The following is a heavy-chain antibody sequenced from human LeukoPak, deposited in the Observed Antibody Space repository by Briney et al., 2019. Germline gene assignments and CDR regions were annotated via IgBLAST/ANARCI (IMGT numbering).Heavy chain of an antibody. CDR2: ISSSSSYI. CDR1: GSTFSSYS. CDR3: AKTAGSIVVASYDY. Sequence: GGSLRLSCAASGSTFSSYSMNWVRQAPGKGLEWVSSISSSSSYIYYADSVKGRFTISRDNAKNSLYLQMNSLRAEDTAVYYCAKTAGSIVVASYDYWGQGTLVTVSS. J-gene: IGHJ4*02. D-gene: IGHD3-22*01. V-gene: IGHV3-21*01.